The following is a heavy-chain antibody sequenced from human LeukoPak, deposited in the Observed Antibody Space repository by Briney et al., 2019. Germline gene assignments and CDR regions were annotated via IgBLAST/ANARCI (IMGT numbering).Heavy chain of an antibody. V-gene: IGHV4-59*01. CDR1: SGSITGYY. Sequence: RASETLSLTCTVSSGSITGYYWNWIRQPPGKGLEWIGYIYHTGSTKYNHSLKSRVIISVDTSKNQFSLKLSSVTAADTAVYYCAAFRDGFNWHLDNWGQGTLVTVSS. CDR3: AAFRDGFNWHLDN. J-gene: IGHJ4*02. CDR2: IYHTGST. D-gene: IGHD5-24*01.